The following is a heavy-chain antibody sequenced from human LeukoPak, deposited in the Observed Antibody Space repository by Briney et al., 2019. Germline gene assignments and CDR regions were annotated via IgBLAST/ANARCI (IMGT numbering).Heavy chain of an antibody. D-gene: IGHD2-8*01. CDR3: AKDCCTNGVCYFDS. J-gene: IGHJ4*02. V-gene: IGHV3-23*01. CDR1: GFTFSNYA. CDR2: ISGSGGSA. Sequence: GGSLRLSCAASGFTFSNYAMDWVRQAPGKGLEWVSGISGSGGSAYYADSVKGRFTISRDSSKNTLFLQMNRLRAEDTAVYYCAKDCCTNGVCYFDSWGQGTLVTVSS.